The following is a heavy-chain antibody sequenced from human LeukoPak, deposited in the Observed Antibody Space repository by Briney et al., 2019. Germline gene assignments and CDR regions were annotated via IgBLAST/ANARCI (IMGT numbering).Heavy chain of an antibody. J-gene: IGHJ4*02. CDR2: IIPIFGTA. Sequence: ASVKVSCKASGGTFSSYAISWVRQAPGQGLEWMGGIIPIFGTANYAQKFQGRVTITADESTSTAYMQLSSLRSEDTAVYYCAAPLGSTNYYDYWGQGTLVTVSS. CDR1: GGTFSSYA. CDR3: AAPLGSTNYYDY. D-gene: IGHD2-2*01. V-gene: IGHV1-69*13.